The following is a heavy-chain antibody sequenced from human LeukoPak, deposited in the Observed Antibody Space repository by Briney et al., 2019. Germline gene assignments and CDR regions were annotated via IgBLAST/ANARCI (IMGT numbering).Heavy chain of an antibody. J-gene: IGHJ6*03. CDR2: IRYDGSNI. CDR3: VKGQGAAYYYYYMDV. V-gene: IGHV3-30*02. CDR1: GFSFSSYG. Sequence: GGSLRLSCVASGFSFSSYGMHWVRQAPGKGLEWVAFIRYDGSNINYPDSVKGRFTITRDDSKNTLNLQMNSLRAEDTAVYYCVKGQGAAYYYYYMDVWGKGTTVIVSS. D-gene: IGHD1-26*01.